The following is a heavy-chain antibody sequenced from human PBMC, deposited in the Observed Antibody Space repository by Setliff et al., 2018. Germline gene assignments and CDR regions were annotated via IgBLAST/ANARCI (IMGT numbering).Heavy chain of an antibody. V-gene: IGHV1-8*01. CDR2: MNPNNDDT. J-gene: IGHJ4*02. D-gene: IGHD6-19*01. CDR1: GYRFNTHD. CDR3: ARGRGFSGLESTVDFFEY. Sequence: ASVKVSCKASGYRFNTHDINWVRQAPGQGLEWMGWMNPNNDDTGSAHKFQDRVTMTVNRAISTAYLELSGLTPDDTAVYFCARGRGFSGLESTVDFFEYWGPGTQVTVSS.